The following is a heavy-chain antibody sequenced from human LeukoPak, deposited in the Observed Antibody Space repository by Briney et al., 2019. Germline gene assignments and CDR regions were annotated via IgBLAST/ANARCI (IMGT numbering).Heavy chain of an antibody. D-gene: IGHD6-6*01. CDR2: INPNSGGT. Sequence: ASVKVSCKASGYTFTGYYMHWVRQAPGQGLEWMGWINPNSGGTNYAQKVQGRVTMTRDTSISTAYMELSRLRSDDTAVYYCAREGEYSSSVLYGWFDPWGQGTLVTVSS. V-gene: IGHV1-2*02. CDR3: AREGEYSSSVLYGWFDP. CDR1: GYTFTGYY. J-gene: IGHJ5*02.